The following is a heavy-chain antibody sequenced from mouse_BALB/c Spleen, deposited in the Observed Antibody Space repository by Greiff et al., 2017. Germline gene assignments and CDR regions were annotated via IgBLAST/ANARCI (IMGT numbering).Heavy chain of an antibody. D-gene: IGHD4-1*01. V-gene: IGHV10-1*02. CDR1: GFTFNTYA. J-gene: IGHJ2*01. CDR3: VRLTGDY. CDR2: IRSKSNNYAT. Sequence: EVMLVESGGGLVQPKGSLKLSCAASGFTFNTYAMNWVRQAPGKGLEWVARIRSKSNNYATYYADSVKDRFTISRDDSQSMLYLQMNNLKTEDTAMYYCVRLTGDYWGQGTTRTVSS.